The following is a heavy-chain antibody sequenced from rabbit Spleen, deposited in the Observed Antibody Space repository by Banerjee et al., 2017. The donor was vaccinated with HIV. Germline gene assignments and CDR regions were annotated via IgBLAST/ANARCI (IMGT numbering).Heavy chain of an antibody. CDR3: ARDGAGGSYFAL. CDR2: IYNGDGTT. V-gene: IGHV1S40*01. J-gene: IGHJ4*01. Sequence: QSLEESGGDLVKPGASLTLTCTASGFSFSSNYWICWVRQAPGKGPEWIACIYNGDGTTYYANWVNGRLSISRENAQNTVFLQMTSLTAADTATYFCARDGAGGSYFALWGPGTLVTVS. CDR1: GFSFSSNYW. D-gene: IGHD8-1*01.